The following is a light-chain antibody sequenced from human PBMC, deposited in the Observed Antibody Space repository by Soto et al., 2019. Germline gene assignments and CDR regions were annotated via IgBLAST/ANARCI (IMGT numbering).Light chain of an antibody. CDR2: GAS. V-gene: IGKV3-20*01. CDR3: QQYDTSPGT. Sequence: EIVLTQSPGTLSLSPGERATLSCRASQSVRSRYLAWHQQKPGRAPRLLIYGASNRATGIPDRFSGSGSGTDFTLTVSRLEPADFAVYFCQQYDTSPGTFGQGTKVEIK. J-gene: IGKJ1*01. CDR1: QSVRSRY.